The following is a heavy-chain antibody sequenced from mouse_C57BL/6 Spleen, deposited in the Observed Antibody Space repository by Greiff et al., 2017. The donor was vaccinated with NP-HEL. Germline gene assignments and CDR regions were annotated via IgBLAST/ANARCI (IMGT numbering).Heavy chain of an antibody. Sequence: EVQLQQSGPVLVKPGASVKMSCKASGYTFTDYYMNWVKQSHGKSLEWIGVINPYNGGTSYNQKFKGKATLTVDKSSSTAYMELNSLTSEDSAVYYCFYYDYLWYFDVWGTGTTVTVSS. CDR1: GYTFTDYY. D-gene: IGHD2-4*01. V-gene: IGHV1-19*01. J-gene: IGHJ1*03. CDR2: INPYNGGT. CDR3: FYYDYLWYFDV.